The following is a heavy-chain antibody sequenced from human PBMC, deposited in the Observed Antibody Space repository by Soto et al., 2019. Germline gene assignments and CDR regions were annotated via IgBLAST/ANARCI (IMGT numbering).Heavy chain of an antibody. CDR2: INTSGSST. CDR1: GFAFRGYA. Sequence: EVPLLESGGGLVQPGGSLRLSCAASGFAFRGYAMSWARQAPGKGLQWVSGINTSGSSTYYADSVKGRFTISRDNAKNSLYLQMNSLRAEDTAVYYCARTRDSSADFDCWGQGTLVTVSS. D-gene: IGHD6-25*01. J-gene: IGHJ4*02. CDR3: ARTRDSSADFDC. V-gene: IGHV3-48*04.